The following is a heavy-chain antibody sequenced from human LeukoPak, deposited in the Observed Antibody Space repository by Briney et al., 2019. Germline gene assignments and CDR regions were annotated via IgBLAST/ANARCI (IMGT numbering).Heavy chain of an antibody. J-gene: IGHJ4*02. CDR1: GGSISSYY. CDR3: ARMKDCGGDCYSVDY. V-gene: IGHV4-4*07. CDR2: IYTSGST. D-gene: IGHD2-21*02. Sequence: SETLSLTCTVSGGSISSYYWSWLRQPAGKGLEWIGRIYTSGSTNYNPPLKSRVTMSVDTSKNQFSLKLTSVTAADTAVYYCARMKDCGGDCYSVDYWGQGTLVTVSS.